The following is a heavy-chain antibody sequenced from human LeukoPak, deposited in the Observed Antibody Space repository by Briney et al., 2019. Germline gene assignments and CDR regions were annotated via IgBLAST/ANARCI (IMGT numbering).Heavy chain of an antibody. CDR1: GFTFSSYS. J-gene: IGHJ4*02. CDR3: ARADSNIAARRIGFDY. D-gene: IGHD6-6*01. CDR2: ISGSSSYI. V-gene: IGHV3-21*01. Sequence: GRSLRLSCAASGFTFSSYSMNWVRQAPGKGLEWVSSISGSSSYIYYADSLKGRFTISRDNAKNSLYLQINSLRAGDTALYYCARADSNIAARRIGFDYWGQGTMVTVCS.